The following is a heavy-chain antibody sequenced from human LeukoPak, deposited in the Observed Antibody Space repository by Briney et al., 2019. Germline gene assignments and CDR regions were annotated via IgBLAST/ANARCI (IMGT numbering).Heavy chain of an antibody. D-gene: IGHD3-22*01. CDR3: ARSRTTMIVVVSDAFDI. CDR1: GGTFSSYA. J-gene: IGHJ3*02. Sequence: ASVKVSCKASGGTFSSYAISWVRQAPGQGLEWMGGIIPIFGTTIYAHKFQGRVTITADESTSTAYMELSSLRSEDTAVYYCARSRTTMIVVVSDAFDIWGQGTTVTVSS. V-gene: IGHV1-69*13. CDR2: IIPIFGTT.